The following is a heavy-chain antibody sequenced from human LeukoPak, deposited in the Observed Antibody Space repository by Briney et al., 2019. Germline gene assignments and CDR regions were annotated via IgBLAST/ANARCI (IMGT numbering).Heavy chain of an antibody. D-gene: IGHD6-13*01. CDR3: ARDFSSPRDYYYMDV. V-gene: IGHV3-30-3*01. CDR2: ISYDGSNK. J-gene: IGHJ6*03. CDR1: GFTFSSYA. Sequence: GGSLRLSCAASGFTFSSYAMHWVRQAPGKGLEWVAVISYDGSNKYYADSVKGRFTISRDNAKNSLYLQMNSLRAEDTAVYYCARDFSSPRDYYYMDVWGKGTTVTVSS.